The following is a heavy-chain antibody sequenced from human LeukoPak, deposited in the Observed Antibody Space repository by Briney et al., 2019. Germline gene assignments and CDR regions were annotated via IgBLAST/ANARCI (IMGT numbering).Heavy chain of an antibody. CDR3: ARLYDSSGYFFDY. CDR2: IIPIFGTA. Sequence: ASVKVSCKASGGTFSSYTISWVRQAPGQGLEWMGGIIPIFGTANYAQKFQGRVTITADESTSTAYMELSSLRSEDTAVYYCARLYDSSGYFFDYWGQGTLVTVSS. D-gene: IGHD3-22*01. V-gene: IGHV1-69*13. CDR1: GGTFSSYT. J-gene: IGHJ4*02.